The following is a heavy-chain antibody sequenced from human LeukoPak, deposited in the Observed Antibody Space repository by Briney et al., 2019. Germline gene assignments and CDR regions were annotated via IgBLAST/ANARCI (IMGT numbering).Heavy chain of an antibody. D-gene: IGHD1-26*01. V-gene: IGHV4-39*07. CDR1: GGSISSSRYY. CDR2: ISYSGNS. Sequence: SETLSLTCTVSGGSISSSRYYWGWIRQPPGKGLEWIGSISYSGNSYYSPSLTSRVTLSVDTSKNQFSLRLNSVTAADTAVYYCARGAGIVGATPVDYWGQGTLVTVSS. CDR3: ARGAGIVGATPVDY. J-gene: IGHJ4*02.